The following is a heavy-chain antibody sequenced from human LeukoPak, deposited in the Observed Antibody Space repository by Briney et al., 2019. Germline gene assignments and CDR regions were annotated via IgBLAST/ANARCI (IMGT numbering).Heavy chain of an antibody. CDR3: ARGYTYFDY. CDR2: IYYSGST. J-gene: IGHJ4*02. D-gene: IGHD6-13*01. Sequence: WVRQPPGKGLEWIGSIYYSGSTYYNPSLKSRVTISVDTSKNQFSLKLSSVTAADAAVYYCARGYTYFDYWGQGTLVTVSS. V-gene: IGHV4-39*01.